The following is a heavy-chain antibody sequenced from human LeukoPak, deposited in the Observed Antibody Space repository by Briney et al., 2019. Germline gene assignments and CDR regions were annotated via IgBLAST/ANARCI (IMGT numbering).Heavy chain of an antibody. CDR1: GFTFSSYA. CDR2: ISSNGGST. Sequence: GGSLRLSCAASGFTFSSYAMHWVRQAPGKGLEYVSAISSNGGSTYYANSVKGRFTISRDNSKNTLYLQMGSLRAEDMAVYYCARDVSTVTTNWFDPWGQGILVTVSS. CDR3: ARDVSTVTTNWFDP. V-gene: IGHV3-64*01. D-gene: IGHD4-17*01. J-gene: IGHJ5*02.